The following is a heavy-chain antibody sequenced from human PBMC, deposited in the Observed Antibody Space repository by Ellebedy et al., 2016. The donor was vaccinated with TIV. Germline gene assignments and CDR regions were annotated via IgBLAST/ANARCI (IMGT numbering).Heavy chain of an antibody. CDR2: ISTTGYYL. CDR1: GFTVRSNS. CDR3: ARGHALTDAFDI. Sequence: PGGSLRLSCAASGFTVRSNSMSWVRQAPGKGLEWVSSISTTGYYLFYIDSVKGRFTISRDSAKNSLFLQRNSLRAEDTAIYYCARGHALTDAFDIWGQGTKVTVSS. J-gene: IGHJ3*02. D-gene: IGHD3-9*01. V-gene: IGHV3-21*01.